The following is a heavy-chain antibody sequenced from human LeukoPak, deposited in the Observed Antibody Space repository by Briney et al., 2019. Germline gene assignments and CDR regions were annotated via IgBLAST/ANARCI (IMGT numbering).Heavy chain of an antibody. Sequence: SETLSLTCIVSGGSISSYYWSWIRQPPGKGLEWIGYIYYSGSTNYNPSLKSRVTISVDTSKNQFSLKLSSVTAADTAVYYCARNIVATSGWFDPWGQGTLVTVSS. V-gene: IGHV4-59*01. CDR2: IYYSGST. CDR3: ARNIVATSGWFDP. CDR1: GGSISSYY. J-gene: IGHJ5*02. D-gene: IGHD5-12*01.